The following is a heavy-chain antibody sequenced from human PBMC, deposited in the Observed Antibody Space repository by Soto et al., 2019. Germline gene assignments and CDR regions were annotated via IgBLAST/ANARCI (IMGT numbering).Heavy chain of an antibody. CDR3: ASCIAAARPAEFDP. D-gene: IGHD6-13*01. J-gene: IGHJ5*02. V-gene: IGHV4-34*01. CDR2: INHSGST. Sequence: SETLSLTCAVYGGSFSGYYWSWIRQPPGKGLEWIGEINHSGSTNYNPSLKSRVTISVDTSKNQFSLKLSSVTAADTAVYYCASCIAAARPAEFDPWGQGTLVTVSS. CDR1: GGSFSGYY.